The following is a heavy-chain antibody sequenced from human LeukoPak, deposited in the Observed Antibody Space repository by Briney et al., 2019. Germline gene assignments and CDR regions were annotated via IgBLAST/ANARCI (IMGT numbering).Heavy chain of an antibody. D-gene: IGHD3-22*01. Sequence: SETLSLTCAVYGGSFSGYYWSWIRQPPGKGLEWIGEINHSGSTNYNPSLKSRVTISVDTSKNQFSLKLSSVTAADTAVYYCVRDRRVIRYYYYYYGMDVWGQGTTVTVSS. CDR2: INHSGST. J-gene: IGHJ6*02. CDR3: VRDRRVIRYYYYYYGMDV. V-gene: IGHV4-34*01. CDR1: GGSFSGYY.